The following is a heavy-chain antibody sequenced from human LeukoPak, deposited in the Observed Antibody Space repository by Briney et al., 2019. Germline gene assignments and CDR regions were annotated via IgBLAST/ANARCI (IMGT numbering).Heavy chain of an antibody. V-gene: IGHV3-7*01. D-gene: IGHD3-3*01. Sequence: PGGSLRLSCAASGSTFSTYWMTWVRQAPGKGLEWVVNIKQDGSEKYYVDSVEGRFTISRDNAKNSLYLQMNSLRAEDTAVYYCARDRNTDFWSGYYTNYFDYWGQGTLVTVSS. CDR2: IKQDGSEK. CDR1: GSTFSTYW. J-gene: IGHJ4*02. CDR3: ARDRNTDFWSGYYTNYFDY.